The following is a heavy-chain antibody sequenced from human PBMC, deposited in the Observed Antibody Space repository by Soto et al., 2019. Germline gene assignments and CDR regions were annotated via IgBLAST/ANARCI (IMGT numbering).Heavy chain of an antibody. V-gene: IGHV3-66*02. Sequence: GESLKISCAASGFTVSSNYMSWVRQAPGKGLEWVSVIYSGGSTYYADSVKGRFTISRDNSKNTMYLQMNSLRAEDPAVYYCASSSNSRTYYFDYWGQGTLVTVAS. CDR1: GFTVSSNY. CDR3: ASSSNSRTYYFDY. D-gene: IGHD1-1*01. J-gene: IGHJ4*02. CDR2: IYSGGST.